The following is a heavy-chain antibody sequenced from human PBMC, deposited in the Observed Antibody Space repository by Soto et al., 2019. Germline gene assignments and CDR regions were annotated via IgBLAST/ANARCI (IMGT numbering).Heavy chain of an antibody. CDR2: IIPIFGTA. Sequence: GASVKVSCKASGGTFSSYAISWVRQAPGQGLEWMGGIIPIFGTANYAQKFQGRVTITADESTSTAYMELSSLRSEDTAVYYCASPGRGVPPVYWYFDLWGRRTLVTVSS. CDR3: ASPGRGVPPVYWYFDL. CDR1: GGTFSSYA. J-gene: IGHJ2*01. V-gene: IGHV1-69*13. D-gene: IGHD3-10*01.